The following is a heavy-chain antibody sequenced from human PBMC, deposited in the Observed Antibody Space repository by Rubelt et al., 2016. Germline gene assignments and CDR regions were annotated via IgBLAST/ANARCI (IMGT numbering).Heavy chain of an antibody. CDR1: GGTFSDYD. CDR3: ARNTANWFDP. CDR2: MNPNSGNT. Sequence: QVQLVQSGAEVKKPGSSVKVSCKASGGTFSDYDINWVRQATGQGLEWMGWMNPNSGNTGIAMKFQGRGTMTRKTPIGQAYMELSSLRSEDTAGYYCARNTANWFDPWGQGTLVTVSS. V-gene: IGHV1-8*02. J-gene: IGHJ5*02. D-gene: IGHD5-18*01.